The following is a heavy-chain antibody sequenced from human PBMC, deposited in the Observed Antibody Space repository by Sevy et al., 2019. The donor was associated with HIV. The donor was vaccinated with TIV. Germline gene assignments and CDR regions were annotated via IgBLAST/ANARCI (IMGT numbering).Heavy chain of an antibody. V-gene: IGHV3-74*01. J-gene: IGHJ4*02. D-gene: IGHD1-26*01. CDR1: GFAFSSHW. CDR3: SRGGNEDSGTYKGRL. Sequence: GGSLRLSCAASGFAFSSHWMHWVRQGPGKGLVWVSHINSDGSFTNYADSVRGRFIISRDNTKNTVYLQMNSLRGEDTAVYYCSRGGNEDSGTYKGRLWGQGTLVTVSS. CDR2: INSDGSFT.